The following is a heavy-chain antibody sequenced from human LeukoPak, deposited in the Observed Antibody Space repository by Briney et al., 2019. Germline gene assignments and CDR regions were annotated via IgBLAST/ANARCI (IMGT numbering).Heavy chain of an antibody. CDR1: GYTFTGYF. V-gene: IGHV1-2*02. Sequence: ASVKVSCKATGYTFTGYFIHWVRQAPGQGLEWMGWINPNSGVTNYAQKFQGRVTMTRDTSISAAYMELSSLRSDDTAVYYCAREGATMVRGVRWWFDPWGQGTLVTVSS. CDR3: AREGATMVRGVRWWFDP. D-gene: IGHD3-10*01. CDR2: INPNSGVT. J-gene: IGHJ5*02.